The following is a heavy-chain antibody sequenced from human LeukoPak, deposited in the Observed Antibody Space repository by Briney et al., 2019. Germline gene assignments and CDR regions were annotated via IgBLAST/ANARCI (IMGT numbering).Heavy chain of an antibody. CDR1: GFRFNNYA. J-gene: IGHJ4*02. CDR3: AKDPTHYRVWDYYETIGLSY. CDR2: IYSDNT. Sequence: PGGSLRLSCAASGFRFNNYAMTWVRQAPGKGLEWVSFIYSDNTHYSDSVKGRFTISRDNSKNTLNLHMNSLRAEDTAVYYCAKDPTHYRVWDYYETIGLSYWGQGTLVTVSS. V-gene: IGHV3-23*03. D-gene: IGHD3-22*01.